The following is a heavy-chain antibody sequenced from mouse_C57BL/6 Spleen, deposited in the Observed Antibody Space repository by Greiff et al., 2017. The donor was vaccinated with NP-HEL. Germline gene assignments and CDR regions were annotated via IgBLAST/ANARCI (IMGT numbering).Heavy chain of an antibody. J-gene: IGHJ4*01. CDR3: AKSSTGTGAMDY. Sequence: QVQLQQSGPGLVQPSQSLSITCTVSGFSLTSYGVHWVRQSPGKGLEWLGVIWRGGSTDYNAAVMYRLSITKDNSKSQAFFKMNSLQADDTARYYCAKSSTGTGAMDYWGQGTSVTVSS. D-gene: IGHD4-1*01. CDR1: GFSLTSYG. CDR2: IWRGGST. V-gene: IGHV2-5*01.